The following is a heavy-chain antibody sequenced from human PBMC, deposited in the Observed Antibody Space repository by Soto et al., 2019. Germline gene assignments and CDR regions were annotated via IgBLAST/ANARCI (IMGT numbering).Heavy chain of an antibody. D-gene: IGHD1-26*01. CDR2: IYYSVNP. V-gene: IGHV4-59*01. CDR1: GGSISGYY. CDR3: ARVKWDQLYYFDS. Sequence: SETLSLTCTVSGGSISGYYWSWIRQPPGKGLEWIGYIYYSVNPDYNPSLKSRVPISVDTSKNQFSLKLSSVTAADTAVYYCARVKWDQLYYFDSWGQGTLVTVSS. J-gene: IGHJ4*02.